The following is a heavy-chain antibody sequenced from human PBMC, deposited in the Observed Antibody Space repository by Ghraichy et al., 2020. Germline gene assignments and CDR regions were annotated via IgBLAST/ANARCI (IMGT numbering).Heavy chain of an antibody. CDR3: ARPNRGRGGGAHFDS. CDR1: GGSISSGNYY. J-gene: IGHJ4*02. Sequence: SETLSLTCSVFGGSISSGNYYWGWIRQPPGKGLEWIGNIDYSGSTYYNPSLKSRLSMSVDTSNNQFSLKLSSVTVGDTAVYFCARPNRGRGGGAHFDSWGQGTLVTVSS. D-gene: IGHD3-16*01. CDR2: IDYSGST. V-gene: IGHV4-39*01.